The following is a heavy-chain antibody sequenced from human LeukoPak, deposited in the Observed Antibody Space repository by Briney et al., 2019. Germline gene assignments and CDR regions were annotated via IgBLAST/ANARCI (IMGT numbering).Heavy chain of an antibody. Sequence: GGSLRLSCSASGFTFTTYALHWVRQAPGGGLECVSAISSRAGSTYYADSVKGRFTISRDNSKNTLFLQMSRLRPEDTAVYYCVKASSYYYYDLDYWGQGALVTVSS. J-gene: IGHJ4*02. CDR3: VKASSYYYYDLDY. CDR2: ISSRAGST. D-gene: IGHD3-22*01. CDR1: GFTFTTYA. V-gene: IGHV3-64D*06.